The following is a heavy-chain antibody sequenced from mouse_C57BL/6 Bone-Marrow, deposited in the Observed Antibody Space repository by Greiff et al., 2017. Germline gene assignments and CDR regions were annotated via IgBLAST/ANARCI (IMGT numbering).Heavy chain of an antibody. J-gene: IGHJ1*02. CDR1: GFSLTSYG. V-gene: IGHV2-6*01. D-gene: IGHD1-1*01. CDR3: ARDYGSSDGYWYFDV. CDR2: IWGVGST. Sequence: QVQLKESGPGLVAPSQSLSITCTVSGFSLTSYGVAWVRQSPGKGLEWLGGIWGVGSTNYNSALKSRLSISKDNSKSQVFLKMNSLQTDDTAMYYCARDYGSSDGYWYFDVWDTGTTVTVSS.